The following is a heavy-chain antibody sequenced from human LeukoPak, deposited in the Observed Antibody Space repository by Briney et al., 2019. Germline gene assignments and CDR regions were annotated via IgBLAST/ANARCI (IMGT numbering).Heavy chain of an antibody. CDR2: IYPGDSDT. D-gene: IGHD2-15*01. CDR3: ARQSGWSVVAAQNWFYP. Sequence: GESLKISCKGCGYSFTSYWIGWVRQMPGKGLEWMGIIYPGDSDTRYSPSFQGQVTISADKSISTAYLQWSSLKASDTAMYYCARQSGWSVVAAQNWFYPWVQGTLVTVSS. J-gene: IGHJ5*02. V-gene: IGHV5-51*01. CDR1: GYSFTSYW.